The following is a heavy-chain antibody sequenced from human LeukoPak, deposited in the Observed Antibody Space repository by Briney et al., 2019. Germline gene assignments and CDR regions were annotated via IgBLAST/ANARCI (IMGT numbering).Heavy chain of an antibody. D-gene: IGHD6-6*01. CDR1: GFTFSSYA. CDR2: ISGSGGST. Sequence: GGSLRLSCAASGFTFSSYAMSWVRQAPGKGLEWVSSISGSGGSTYYADSVKGRFTISRDNSKNTLYLQMNSLRAEDTAVYYCARWWYSISTVVLYLDYWGQGTLVTVSS. V-gene: IGHV3-23*01. CDR3: ARWWYSISTVVLYLDY. J-gene: IGHJ4*02.